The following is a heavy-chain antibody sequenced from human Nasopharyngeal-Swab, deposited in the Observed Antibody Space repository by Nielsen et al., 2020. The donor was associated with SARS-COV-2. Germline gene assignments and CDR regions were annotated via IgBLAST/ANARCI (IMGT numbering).Heavy chain of an antibody. Sequence: SETLSLTCAVSGGSISSSNWWSWVRQPPGEGLEWIGEIYHSGSTNYNPSLKSRVTISVDKSKNQFSLKLSSVTAADTAVYYCARVLAERAYYDFWSGYSDYYYGMDVWGQGTTVTVSS. D-gene: IGHD3-3*01. J-gene: IGHJ6*02. CDR3: ARVLAERAYYDFWSGYSDYYYGMDV. CDR1: GGSISSSNW. CDR2: IYHSGST. V-gene: IGHV4-4*02.